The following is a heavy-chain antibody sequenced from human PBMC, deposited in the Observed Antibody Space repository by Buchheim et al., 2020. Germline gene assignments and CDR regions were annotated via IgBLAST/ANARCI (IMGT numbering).Heavy chain of an antibody. CDR2: ISYDGSNK. CDR3: AKVYNGDYVTRYYFDY. CDR1: GFTFSSYG. Sequence: QVQLVESGGGVVQPGRSLRLSCAASGFTFSSYGMHWVRQAPGKGLEWVAVISYDGSNKYYADSVKGRFTISRDNSKNTLYLQMNSLRAEDTAVYYCAKVYNGDYVTRYYFDYWGQGTL. D-gene: IGHD4-17*01. V-gene: IGHV3-30*18. J-gene: IGHJ4*02.